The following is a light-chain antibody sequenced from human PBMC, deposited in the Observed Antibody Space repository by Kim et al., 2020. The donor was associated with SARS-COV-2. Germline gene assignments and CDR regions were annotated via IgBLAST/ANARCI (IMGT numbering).Light chain of an antibody. V-gene: IGKV1-39*01. J-gene: IGKJ1*01. CDR1: QSISNF. CDR2: GAS. CDR3: QQSYGTPPT. Sequence: DIQMTQSPSSLSASVGDRVTITCRASQSISNFFNWYQQKPGEAPTLLIYGASCLQSGVPSRFSGSGSGTDFTLTISSLQPEDSATYYCQQSYGTPPTFGQGTKVDIK.